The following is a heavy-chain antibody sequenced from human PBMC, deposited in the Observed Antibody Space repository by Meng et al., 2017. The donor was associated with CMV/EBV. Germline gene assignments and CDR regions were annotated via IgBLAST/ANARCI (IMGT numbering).Heavy chain of an antibody. CDR1: CYTFDACP. CDR2: ISWDGGST. V-gene: IGHV3-43*01. D-gene: IGHD3-10*01. J-gene: IGHJ5*02. Sequence: EGERGGFGGAVVVPGGSLGRSCVASCYTFDACPMHWFGQAPGKGLEWVSLISWDGGSTYYADSVKGRFTIFRDNSKNTLYLQMNSLRTEDTALYYCAKGPGENWFDPWGQGTLVTVSS. CDR3: AKGPGENWFDP.